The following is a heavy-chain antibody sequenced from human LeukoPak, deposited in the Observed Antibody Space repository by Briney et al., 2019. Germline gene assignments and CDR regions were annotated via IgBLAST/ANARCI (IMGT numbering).Heavy chain of an antibody. Sequence: GSSVKVSCKASGGTFSSYAISWVRQAPGQGLEWMGGIIPIFGTANYAQKFQGRVTITADGSTSTAYMELSSLRSEDTAVYYCARDLDNVWGSYRYKAGYWGQGTLVTVSS. CDR2: IIPIFGTA. CDR3: ARDLDNVWGSYRYKAGY. J-gene: IGHJ4*02. D-gene: IGHD3-16*02. CDR1: GGTFSSYA. V-gene: IGHV1-69*01.